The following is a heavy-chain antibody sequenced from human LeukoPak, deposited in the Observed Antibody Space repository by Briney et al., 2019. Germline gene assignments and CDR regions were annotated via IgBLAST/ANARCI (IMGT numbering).Heavy chain of an antibody. V-gene: IGHV3-66*02. Sequence: GGSLRLSCAASGFTVSSNYMSWVRQAPGKGLEGVSVIYSGCSTYYADSVKGRFTISRDNSKNTLYLQMNSLRAEDTAVYYCAGGIAARPRIFDYWGQGTLVTVSS. CDR3: AGGIAARPRIFDY. CDR1: GFTVSSNY. D-gene: IGHD6-6*01. J-gene: IGHJ4*02. CDR2: IYSGCST.